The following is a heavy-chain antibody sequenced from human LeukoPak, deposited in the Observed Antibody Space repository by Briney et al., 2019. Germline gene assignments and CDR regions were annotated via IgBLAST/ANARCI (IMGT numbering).Heavy chain of an antibody. CDR1: GGSISSSNW. Sequence: SGTLSLTCAVSGGSISSSNWWTWVRQPPGKGLNWIGEIYHSGSTNYNPSLKSRVTISVDKSKNQFSLKLSSVTAADTAVYYCAREENSSSWYKYFDYWGQGTLVSVSS. CDR2: IYHSGST. CDR3: AREENSSSWYKYFDY. J-gene: IGHJ4*02. V-gene: IGHV4-4*02. D-gene: IGHD6-13*01.